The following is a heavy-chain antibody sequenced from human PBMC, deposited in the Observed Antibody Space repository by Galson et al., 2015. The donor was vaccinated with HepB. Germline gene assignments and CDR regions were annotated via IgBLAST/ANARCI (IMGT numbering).Heavy chain of an antibody. CDR2: IIPIFGTA. CDR3: AREMGVMGYCSSTSCYGRLGY. CDR1: GGTFSSYA. Sequence: SVKVSCKASGGTFSSYAISWVRQAPGQGLEWMGGIIPIFGTANYAQKFQGRVTITADKSTSTAYMELSSLRSEDTAVYYCAREMGVMGYCSSTSCYGRLGYWGQGTLVTVSS. J-gene: IGHJ4*02. V-gene: IGHV1-69*06. D-gene: IGHD2-2*01.